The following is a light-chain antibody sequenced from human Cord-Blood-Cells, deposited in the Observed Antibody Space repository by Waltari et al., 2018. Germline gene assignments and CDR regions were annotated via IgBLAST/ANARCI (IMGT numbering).Light chain of an antibody. V-gene: IGKV1-39*01. Sequence: DIQMTQSPLSLSASVGDRVSISCRASQSISSYLNWYQQKPGKAPKLLIYAASRLQSGAPTSCSSSAGRTDLTLTISGQQPDVFATYYSQHIHSPPCTFGQGTKVEIK. J-gene: IGKJ1*01. CDR2: AAS. CDR1: QSISSY. CDR3: QHIHSPPCT.